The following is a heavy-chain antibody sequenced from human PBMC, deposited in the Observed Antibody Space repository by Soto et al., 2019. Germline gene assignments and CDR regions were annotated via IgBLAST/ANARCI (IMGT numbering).Heavy chain of an antibody. J-gene: IGHJ5*01. D-gene: IGHD6-13*01. CDR2: MYHSGST. V-gene: IGHV4-30-2*02. CDR3: ARANSSSWYKLQYKWFDS. CDR1: GGSTSSYADS. Sequence: PSETLSLTCAVSGGSTSSYADSWIWIRQAPGKGLAWILYMYHSGSTNYNPSLKSRVTISVDTSKNPVSLNLNSATAADTAVYYCARANSSSWYKLQYKWFDSWGQGTLVTVSS.